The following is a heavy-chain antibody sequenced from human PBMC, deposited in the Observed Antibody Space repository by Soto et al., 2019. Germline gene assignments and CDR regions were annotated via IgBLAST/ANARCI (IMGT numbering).Heavy chain of an antibody. V-gene: IGHV4-39*01. J-gene: IGHJ4*02. CDR2: IYYSGST. Sequence: QLQLQESGPGLVKPSETLSLTCTVSGGSISSSSYYWGWIRQPPGKGLEWIGSIYYSGSTYYNPSLKSRVTISVDTSKNQFSLKLSSVTAADTAVYYCARPITESYGDYSYYFDYWGQGTLVTVSS. CDR1: GGSISSSSYY. CDR3: ARPITESYGDYSYYFDY. D-gene: IGHD4-17*01.